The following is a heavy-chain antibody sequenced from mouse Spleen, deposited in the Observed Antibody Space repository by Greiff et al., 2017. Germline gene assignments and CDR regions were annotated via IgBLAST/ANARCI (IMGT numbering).Heavy chain of an antibody. V-gene: IGHV1-42*01. CDR2: INPSTGGT. D-gene: IGHD2-4*01. J-gene: IGHJ3*01. CDR3: ARGGGLRRFFAY. CDR1: GYSFTGYY. Sequence: EVQLQESGPELVKPGASVKISCKASGYSFTGYYMNWVKQSPEKSLEWIGEINPSTGGTTYNQKFKAKATLTVDKSSSTAYMQLKSLTSEDSAVYYCARGGGLRRFFAYWGQGTLVTVSA.